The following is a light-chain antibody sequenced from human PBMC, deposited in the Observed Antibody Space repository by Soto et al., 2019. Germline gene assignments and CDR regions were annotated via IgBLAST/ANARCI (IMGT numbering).Light chain of an antibody. J-gene: IGLJ3*02. CDR1: SSDVGGYNY. CDR3: CSYAGSYTWV. CDR2: EVS. V-gene: IGLV2-11*01. Sequence: QSALTQPRSVSGSPGQSVTISCTGTSSDVGGYNYVSWYQQHPGKAPTLMIYEVSKRPSGVPDRFSGSKSGNTASLTISGLQAEDEAYYYCCSYAGSYTWVFGGGTKLTVL.